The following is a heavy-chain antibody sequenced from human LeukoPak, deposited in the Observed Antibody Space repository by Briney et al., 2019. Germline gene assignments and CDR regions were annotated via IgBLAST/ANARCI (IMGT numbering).Heavy chain of an antibody. CDR2: IYYSGST. D-gene: IGHD3-9*01. J-gene: IGHJ2*01. V-gene: IGHV4-59*01. CDR3: ARVDWNWYFDL. CDR1: GGSISSYY. Sequence: PSETLSLXCTVSGGSISSYYWSWIRQPPGKGLEWIGYIYYSGSTNYNPSLKSRVTISVDTSKNQFSLKLSSVTAADTAVYYCARVDWNWYFDLWGRGTLVTVSS.